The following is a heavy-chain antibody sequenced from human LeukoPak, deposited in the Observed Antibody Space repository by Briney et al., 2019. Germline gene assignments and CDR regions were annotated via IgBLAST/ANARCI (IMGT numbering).Heavy chain of an antibody. V-gene: IGHV4-31*03. CDR3: ARGDRGRYDL. D-gene: IGHD1-14*01. CDR1: GGSISSGGYY. J-gene: IGHJ5*02. Sequence: SETLSLTCTVSGGSISSGGYYWSWIRQHPGKGLEWIGYIYYSGSTYYSPSLKSRVTISVDTSKNQFSLKLSSVTAADTAVYYCARGDRGRYDLWGQGTLVTVSS. CDR2: IYYSGST.